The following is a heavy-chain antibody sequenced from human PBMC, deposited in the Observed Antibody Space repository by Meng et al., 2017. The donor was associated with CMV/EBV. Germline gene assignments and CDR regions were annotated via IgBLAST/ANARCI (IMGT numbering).Heavy chain of an antibody. J-gene: IGHJ5*02. V-gene: IGHV1-2*02. D-gene: IGHD4-11*01. Sequence: VQLVPSVDEVRKPGASVKVSCKASRYTVTGYYMHWVRQAPGQVLEWMGWINPNSGGTNYAQKFQGRVPMTRDTSISTAYMELSRLRSDDTAVYYCARGPLGEYSNYNAPWGQGTLVTVSS. CDR2: INPNSGGT. CDR1: RYTVTGYY. CDR3: ARGPLGEYSNYNAP.